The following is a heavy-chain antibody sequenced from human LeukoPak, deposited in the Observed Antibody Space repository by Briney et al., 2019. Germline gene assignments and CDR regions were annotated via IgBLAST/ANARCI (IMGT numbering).Heavy chain of an antibody. D-gene: IGHD3-9*01. CDR1: GFTFSSYA. J-gene: IGHJ4*02. CDR3: AREASLRLRYFEYFDY. CDR2: ISYDGSNK. Sequence: GRSLRLSCAASGFTFSSYAMHWVRQAPGKGLEWVAVISYDGSNKYYADSVKGRFTISRDNSKNTLYLQMNSLRAEDTAVYYCAREASLRLRYFEYFDYWGQGTLVTVSS. V-gene: IGHV3-30*01.